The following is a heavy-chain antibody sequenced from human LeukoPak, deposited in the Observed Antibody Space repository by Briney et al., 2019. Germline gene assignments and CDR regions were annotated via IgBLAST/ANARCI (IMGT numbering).Heavy chain of an antibody. D-gene: IGHD2-21*01. Sequence: GGSLRLSCAACGFNFGDSRMTWVRQGPGKGLQWVANVNQDGTEKHFLDSVEGRFTISRDNAKKSLYLQMSSLRPEDTALYFCVKGDWYFESWGQGTLVTVSS. V-gene: IGHV3-7*04. CDR1: GFNFGDSR. CDR2: VNQDGTEK. CDR3: VKGDWYFES. J-gene: IGHJ4*02.